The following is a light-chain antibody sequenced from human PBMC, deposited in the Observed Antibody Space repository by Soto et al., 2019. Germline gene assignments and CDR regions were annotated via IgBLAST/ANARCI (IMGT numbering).Light chain of an antibody. Sequence: DIQMTQSPSSLSASVVERVTIXWRASQSISRYLNWYQQKPGKAPKLLIYKTSSLQSGVPSRFSGSGSGTDFTLTISSLQPEDFATYYCQHSYNSPWTFGQGTKVDI. CDR1: QSISRY. V-gene: IGKV1-39*01. CDR3: QHSYNSPWT. CDR2: KTS. J-gene: IGKJ1*01.